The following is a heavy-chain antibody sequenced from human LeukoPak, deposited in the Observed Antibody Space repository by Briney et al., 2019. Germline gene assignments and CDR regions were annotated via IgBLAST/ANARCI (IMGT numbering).Heavy chain of an antibody. CDR1: GGTFSSYA. Sequence: ASVKVSCKASGGTFSSYAISWVRQALGQGLEWMGWINPNSGGTKYAQKFQGRLTMTRDTSISTANMELSRLRSDDTAVYYCARERTTVVTLDYYYGMDVWGQGTTVTVSS. J-gene: IGHJ6*02. V-gene: IGHV1-2*02. CDR2: INPNSGGT. D-gene: IGHD4-23*01. CDR3: ARERTTVVTLDYYYGMDV.